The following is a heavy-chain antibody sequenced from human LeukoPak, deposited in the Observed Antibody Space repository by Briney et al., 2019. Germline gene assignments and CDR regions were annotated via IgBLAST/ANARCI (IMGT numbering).Heavy chain of an antibody. CDR3: ARGRYCSADICSGGDAFDI. CDR1: GGSINNYY. J-gene: IGHJ3*02. V-gene: IGHV4-4*07. CDR2: IYTRGST. D-gene: IGHD2-15*01. Sequence: SETLSLTCTVSGGSINNYYWSCLRQPAGKGLEWIGRIYTRGSTNYNPSLKSRVTMSVDTSKNQSSMKLSSVTAADPAVYYCARGRYCSADICSGGDAFDIWGQGTMVSVSS.